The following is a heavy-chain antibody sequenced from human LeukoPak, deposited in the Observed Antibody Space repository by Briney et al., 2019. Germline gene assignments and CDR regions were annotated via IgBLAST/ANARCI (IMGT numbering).Heavy chain of an antibody. CDR2: INHSGST. Sequence: SETLSLTCAVYGGSFSGYYWSWIRQPPGKGLEWIGEINHSGSTNYNPSLKSRVTISVDTSKNQFSLRLSSVTAADTAVYYCAGPPPRSHYYYYYMDVWGKGTTVTVSS. J-gene: IGHJ6*03. CDR3: AGPPPRSHYYYYYMDV. V-gene: IGHV4-34*01. CDR1: GGSFSGYY.